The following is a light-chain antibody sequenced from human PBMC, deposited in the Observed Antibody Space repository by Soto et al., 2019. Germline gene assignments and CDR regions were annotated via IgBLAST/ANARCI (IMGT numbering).Light chain of an antibody. J-gene: IGKJ1*01. CDR2: GAS. V-gene: IGKV3-20*01. CDR3: QQYNKFSWT. Sequence: EIVLTQSPGTLSLSPGERATLSCRASQSVSSRYLAWNQQKPGQAPRLLIYGASSRATGIPDRFSGSGSGTEFTLTISSLQPDDVGSYFCQQYNKFSWTFGQGTKVEIK. CDR1: QSVSSRY.